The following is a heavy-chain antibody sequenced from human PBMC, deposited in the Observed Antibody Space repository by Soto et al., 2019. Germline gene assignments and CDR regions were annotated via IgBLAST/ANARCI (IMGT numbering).Heavy chain of an antibody. Sequence: ASVKVSCKASGDSFTTYYMHWVRQAPGQGLEWMGIINPSGGRTTYAQKFQGRVTMTRDTSTSTFHMELSSLTSEDTAVYYCAGLYHYDSSGYYDYWGQGTLVTVSS. CDR1: GDSFTTYY. CDR2: INPSGGRT. V-gene: IGHV1-46*01. CDR3: AGLYHYDSSGYYDY. D-gene: IGHD3-22*01. J-gene: IGHJ4*02.